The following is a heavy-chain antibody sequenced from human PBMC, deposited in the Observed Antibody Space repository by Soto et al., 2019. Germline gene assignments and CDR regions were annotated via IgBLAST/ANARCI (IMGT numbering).Heavy chain of an antibody. D-gene: IGHD6-6*01. CDR2: IIPIFGTA. CDR3: ARDQMLEAHLEVGWYFDL. CDR1: GGTFRSYA. J-gene: IGHJ2*01. Sequence: QGQLVQSGSEVTKPGSSVKVSCKASGGTFRSYAISWVRQAPGQWLEWMGGIIPIFGTANYAQKFQGRVSSTVDESRSSAYIELSSLRSEEQAVYYRARDQMLEAHLEVGWYFDLWGRGTLVHVSS. V-gene: IGHV1-69*01.